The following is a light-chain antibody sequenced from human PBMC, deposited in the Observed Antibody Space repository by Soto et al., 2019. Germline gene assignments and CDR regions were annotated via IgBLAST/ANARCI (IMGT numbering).Light chain of an antibody. CDR1: SGHSSYA. J-gene: IGLJ2*01. CDR2: LNSDGSH. Sequence: QSVLTQSPSASASLGASVKLTCTLSSGHSSYAIAWHQQQPEKGPRYLMKLNSDGSHSKGDGIPDRFSGSSSGAESYLTISSLPSEDEADYYCQTWGTGIVVFGGGTKLTVL. CDR3: QTWGTGIVV. V-gene: IGLV4-69*01.